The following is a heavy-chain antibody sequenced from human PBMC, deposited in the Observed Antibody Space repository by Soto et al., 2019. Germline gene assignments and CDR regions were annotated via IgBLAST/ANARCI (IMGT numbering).Heavy chain of an antibody. CDR3: ARSRSYYYDSSGYFY. D-gene: IGHD3-22*01. CDR2: IYYSGST. J-gene: IGHJ4*02. CDR1: GASVSSGSYY. V-gene: IGHV4-61*01. Sequence: TSETLSLTCTVSGASVSSGSYYWSWIRQPPGKGLEWIGYIYYSGSTNYNPSLKSRVTISVDTSKNQFSLKLSSVTAADTAVYYCARSRSYYYDSSGYFYWGQGTLVTVSS.